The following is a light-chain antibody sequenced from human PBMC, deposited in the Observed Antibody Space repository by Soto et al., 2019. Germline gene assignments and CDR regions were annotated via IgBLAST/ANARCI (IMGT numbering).Light chain of an antibody. Sequence: DIQMTQSPSSLSASVGDRVTITCRASEGISRYLIWYQQKAGKAPKVLIYAASSLQGGVPSRFSGSTSGTDFTLTISRLQPEDFATYYCQQSYSTPLTFGQGTKLEIK. CDR3: QQSYSTPLT. V-gene: IGKV1-39*01. CDR1: EGISRY. J-gene: IGKJ2*01. CDR2: AAS.